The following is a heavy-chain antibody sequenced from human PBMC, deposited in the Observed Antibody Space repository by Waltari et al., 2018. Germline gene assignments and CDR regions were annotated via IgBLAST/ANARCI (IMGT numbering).Heavy chain of an antibody. CDR2: IYPGDSDT. D-gene: IGHD3-3*01. V-gene: IGHV5-51*01. J-gene: IGHJ4*02. Sequence: EVQLVQSGAEVKKPGESLKISCKGSGYSFTSYWIGWVRQMPGKGLEWMGIIYPGDSDTRYIPSFQGQVTISADKSISTAYLQWSSLKASDTAMYYCARQLYYDFWSGYPLYFDYWGQGTLVTVSS. CDR1: GYSFTSYW. CDR3: ARQLYYDFWSGYPLYFDY.